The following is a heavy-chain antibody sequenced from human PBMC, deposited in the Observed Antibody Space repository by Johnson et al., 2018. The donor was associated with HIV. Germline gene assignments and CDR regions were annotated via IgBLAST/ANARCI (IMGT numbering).Heavy chain of an antibody. D-gene: IGHD3-16*02. CDR2: IYSGGST. Sequence: LVESGGGLVQPGGSLRLSCAASGFTVNSNYMSWVRQAPGKGLEWVSVIYSGGSTYYADSVKGRFTISRDNSKNTLYLQMNSLRAEDTAVYYCARDRVITFGGGIGRGAFDIWGQGTMVTVSS. CDR1: GFTVNSNY. CDR3: ARDRVITFGGGIGRGAFDI. J-gene: IGHJ3*02. V-gene: IGHV3-66*01.